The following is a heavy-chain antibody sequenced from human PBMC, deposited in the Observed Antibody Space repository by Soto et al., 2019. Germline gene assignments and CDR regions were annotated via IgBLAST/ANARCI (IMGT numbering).Heavy chain of an antibody. CDR3: ARGDYYAFDI. D-gene: IGHD4-17*01. CDR1: GFTFSSYA. CDR2: ISYDGSNK. V-gene: IGHV3-30-3*01. Sequence: QVQLVESGGGVVQPGRSLRLSCAASGFTFSSYAMHWVRQAPGKGLEWVAVISYDGSNKYYADSVKGRFTISRDNSKNTLYLQMNSLRAEDTAVYYCARGDYYAFDIWGQGTMVTVSS. J-gene: IGHJ3*02.